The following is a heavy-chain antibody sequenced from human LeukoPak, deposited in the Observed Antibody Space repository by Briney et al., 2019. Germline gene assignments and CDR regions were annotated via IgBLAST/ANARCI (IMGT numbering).Heavy chain of an antibody. Sequence: SETLSLTCAVYGGSFSGYYWSWIRQPPGKGLEWIGEINHSGSTNYNPSLKSRVTISVDTSKNQFSLKLGSVTAADTAVYYCARVRGYCSGGSCYSSRFDYWGQGTLVTVSS. CDR2: INHSGST. D-gene: IGHD2-15*01. V-gene: IGHV4-34*01. J-gene: IGHJ4*02. CDR3: ARVRGYCSGGSCYSSRFDY. CDR1: GGSFSGYY.